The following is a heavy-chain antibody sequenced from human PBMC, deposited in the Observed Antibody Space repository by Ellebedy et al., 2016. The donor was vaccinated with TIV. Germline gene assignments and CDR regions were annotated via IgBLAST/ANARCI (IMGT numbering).Heavy chain of an antibody. D-gene: IGHD1-1*01. J-gene: IGHJ5*02. CDR3: AKLESGDNWNDHPGDNWFDP. CDR2: FDYSGST. CDR1: GGSIGNDN. V-gene: IGHV4-59*01. Sequence: MPSETLSLTCTVSGGSIGNDNWNWIRQPPGRGLEWIGTFDYSGSTNYDPSLKSRVTISVDKSKNQFSMRLTSVTAADAAVYYCAKLESGDNWNDHPGDNWFDPWGQGTLVTVSS.